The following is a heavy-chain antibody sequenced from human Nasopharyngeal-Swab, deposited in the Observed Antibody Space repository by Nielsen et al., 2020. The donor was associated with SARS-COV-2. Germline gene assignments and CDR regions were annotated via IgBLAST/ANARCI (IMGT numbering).Heavy chain of an antibody. Sequence: ASVQVSCNASGYTFTSYDINWVRQATGQGLEWMGWMNPNSGNTGYAQKFQGRVTMTRNNSISTAYMELSSLRSEDTAVYYCARPRNWNDGLDYWGQGTLVTVSS. CDR1: GYTFTSYD. D-gene: IGHD1-1*01. CDR3: ARPRNWNDGLDY. V-gene: IGHV1-8*01. J-gene: IGHJ4*02. CDR2: MNPNSGNT.